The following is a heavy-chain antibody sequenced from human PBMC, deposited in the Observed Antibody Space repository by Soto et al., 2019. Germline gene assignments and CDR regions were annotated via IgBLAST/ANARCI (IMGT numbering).Heavy chain of an antibody. CDR1: GFTVSSNY. J-gene: IGHJ6*02. V-gene: IGHV3-53*01. D-gene: IGHD3-10*01. Sequence: EVQLVESGGGLIQPGGSLRLSCAASGFTVSSNYMSWVRQAPGKGLEWVSVIYSGGSTYYADSVKGRFTISRDNSKNTLYLQMNSLRAEDTAVYYCAREYYGSGSYPAYYYYGMDVWGQGTTVTVSS. CDR2: IYSGGST. CDR3: AREYYGSGSYPAYYYYGMDV.